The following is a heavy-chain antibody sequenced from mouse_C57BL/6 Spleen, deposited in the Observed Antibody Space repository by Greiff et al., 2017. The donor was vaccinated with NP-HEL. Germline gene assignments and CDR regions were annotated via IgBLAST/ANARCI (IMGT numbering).Heavy chain of an antibody. CDR1: GYAFTNYL. CDR2: INPGSGGT. J-gene: IGHJ2*01. V-gene: IGHV1-54*01. Sequence: QVQLQQSGAELVRPGPSVKVSCKASGYAFTNYLIEWVKQRPGQGLEWIGVINPGSGGTNYNEKFKGKATLTADKSSSTAYMQLSSLTSEDSAVYFCARWGPQGYFDYWGQGTTLTVSS. CDR3: ARWGPQGYFDY.